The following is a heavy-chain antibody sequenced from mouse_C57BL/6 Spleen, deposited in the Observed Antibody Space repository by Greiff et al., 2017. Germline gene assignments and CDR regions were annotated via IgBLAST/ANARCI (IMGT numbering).Heavy chain of an antibody. Sequence: VQLQQSGAELVKPGASVKLSCKASGYTFTSYWMHWVKQRPGQGLEWIGMIHPNSGSTNYNEKFKSKATLTVDKSSSTAYMQLSSLTSEDSAVYYCARSDDGYSDYWGQGTTLTVSS. D-gene: IGHD2-3*01. CDR3: ARSDDGYSDY. CDR2: IHPNSGST. V-gene: IGHV1-64*01. CDR1: GYTFTSYW. J-gene: IGHJ2*01.